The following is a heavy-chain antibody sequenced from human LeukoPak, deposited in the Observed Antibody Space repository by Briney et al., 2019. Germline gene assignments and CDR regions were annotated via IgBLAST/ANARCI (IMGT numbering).Heavy chain of an antibody. V-gene: IGHV3-43D*03. CDR1: GFTFDDYA. CDR2: ISWDGGST. CDR3: AKDRFSSSWYYFDY. J-gene: IGHJ4*02. D-gene: IGHD6-13*01. Sequence: GGSLRLSCAASGFTFDDYAMHWVRQAPGKGLEWVSLISWDGGSTYYADPVKGRFTISRDNAKNSLYLQMNSLRAEDTALYYCAKDRFSSSWYYFDYWGQGTLVTVSS.